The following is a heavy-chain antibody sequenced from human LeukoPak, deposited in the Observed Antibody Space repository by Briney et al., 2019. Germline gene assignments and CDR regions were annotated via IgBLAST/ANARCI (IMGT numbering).Heavy chain of an antibody. J-gene: IGHJ4*02. Sequence: SETLSLTCTVSGGSVSSYYWSWIRQPPGKGLEWIGYIFYSGNTNYNPSLKSRVTMSVDTSKNQFSLKMSSVTAADTAVYYCASNKGWIAFDHWGQGTLVTVSP. V-gene: IGHV4-59*02. CDR1: GGSVSSYY. CDR2: IFYSGNT. CDR3: ASNKGWIAFDH. D-gene: IGHD5-12*01.